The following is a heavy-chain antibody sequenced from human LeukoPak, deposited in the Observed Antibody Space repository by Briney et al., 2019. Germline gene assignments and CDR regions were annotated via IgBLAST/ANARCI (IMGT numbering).Heavy chain of an antibody. V-gene: IGHV2-70*04. CDR1: GFSLSTSGMR. D-gene: IGHD6-13*01. CDR3: ARGPSIPIAAAGPFDY. J-gene: IGHJ4*02. Sequence: SGPTLVNPTQTLTLTCTFSGFSLSTSGMRVSWIRQPPGKALEWLARIDWDDDKFYSTSLKTRLTISKDTSKNQVVLTMTNMDPVDTATYYCARGPSIPIAAAGPFDYWGQGTLVTVSS. CDR2: IDWDDDK.